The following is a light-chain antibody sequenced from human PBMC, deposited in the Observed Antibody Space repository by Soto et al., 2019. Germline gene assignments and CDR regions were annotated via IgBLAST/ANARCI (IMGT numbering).Light chain of an antibody. J-gene: IGKJ4*01. CDR3: QQYGSSPLT. Sequence: IMLTQSPGTRSFSPGEIAALSCRASQSVSSSYLAWYQQKPGQAPRLLIYGASSRATGIPDRFSGSGSGTDFTLTISRLEPEDFAVYYCQQYGSSPLTFGGGTKVDIK. CDR1: QSVSSSY. CDR2: GAS. V-gene: IGKV3-20*01.